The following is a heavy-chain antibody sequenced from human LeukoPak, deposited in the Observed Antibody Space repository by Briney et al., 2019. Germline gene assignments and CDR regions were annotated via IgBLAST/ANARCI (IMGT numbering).Heavy chain of an antibody. D-gene: IGHD3-9*01. CDR1: GFTFSSYS. CDR3: ARDADMFTDHTHGDY. Sequence: GGSLRLSCVASGFTFSSYSMNWFRQAPGKGVVWVSYISGTSYSIYYADSVKGRFTISRDNAKNSLYLQMNSLRDEDTAVYYCARDADMFTDHTHGDYWGQGTLVTVSS. J-gene: IGHJ4*02. CDR2: ISGTSYSI. V-gene: IGHV3-48*02.